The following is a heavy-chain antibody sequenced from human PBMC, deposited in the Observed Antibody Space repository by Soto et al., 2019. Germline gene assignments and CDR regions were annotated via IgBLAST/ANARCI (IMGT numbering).Heavy chain of an antibody. CDR2: ISYDGSNK. Sequence: GGSLRLSCAASGFTFSSYAMHWVRQAPGKGLEWVAVISYDGSNKYYADSVKGRFTISRDNSKNTLYLQMNSLRAEDTAVYYCARDRYYDSSGYYPLLDYWGQGTLVTVSS. J-gene: IGHJ4*02. CDR1: GFTFSSYA. V-gene: IGHV3-30-3*01. D-gene: IGHD3-22*01. CDR3: ARDRYYDSSGYYPLLDY.